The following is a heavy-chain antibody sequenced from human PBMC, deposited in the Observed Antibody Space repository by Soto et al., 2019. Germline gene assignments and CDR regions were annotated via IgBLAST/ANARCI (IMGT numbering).Heavy chain of an antibody. D-gene: IGHD3-3*01. CDR3: ARHGNGDFWSGYYIYYYYGMDV. J-gene: IGHJ6*02. V-gene: IGHV4-39*01. Sequence: PSETLSLTCTVSGGSXSSSSYYWGGIRQPPGKGLEWIGSIYYSGSTYYNPSLKSRVTISVDTSKNQFSLKLSSVTAADTAVYYCARHGNGDFWSGYYIYYYYGMDVWGQGTTVTVSS. CDR1: GGSXSSSSYY. CDR2: IYYSGST.